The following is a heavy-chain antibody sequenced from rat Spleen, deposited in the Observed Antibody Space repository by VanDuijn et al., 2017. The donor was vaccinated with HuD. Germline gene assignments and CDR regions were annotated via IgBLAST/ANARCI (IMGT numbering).Heavy chain of an antibody. J-gene: IGHJ2*01. V-gene: IGHV5-7*01. CDR3: AREAGVPFHFFDY. CDR2: ISYDGSST. Sequence: EVQLVESGGGLVQPGRSLKLSCAASGFTFSDYNMAWVRQAPKKGLEWVATISYDGSSTYYGDTVKGRFTISRDNAKSTLYLQMNSLRSEETATYYCAREAGVPFHFFDYWGQGVMVTVYS. D-gene: IGHD1-4*01. CDR1: GFTFSDYN.